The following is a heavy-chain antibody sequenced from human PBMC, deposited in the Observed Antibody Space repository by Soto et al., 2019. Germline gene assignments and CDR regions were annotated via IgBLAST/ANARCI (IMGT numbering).Heavy chain of an antibody. CDR3: AKGHQWLVNRYYYYGMDV. J-gene: IGHJ6*02. V-gene: IGHV3-23*01. CDR1: GFTFSSYA. Sequence: PGGSLRLSCAASGFTFSSYAMSWVRQAPGKGLEWVSAISGSGGSTYYADSVKGRFTISRDNSKNTLYLQMNSLRAEDTAVYYCAKGHQWLVNRYYYYGMDVWGQGTTVTVSS. CDR2: ISGSGGST. D-gene: IGHD6-19*01.